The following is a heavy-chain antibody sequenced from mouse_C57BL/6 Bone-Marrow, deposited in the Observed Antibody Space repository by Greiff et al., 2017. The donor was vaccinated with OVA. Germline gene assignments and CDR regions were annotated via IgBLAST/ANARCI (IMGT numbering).Heavy chain of an antibody. V-gene: IGHV1-22*01. D-gene: IGHD2-3*01. CDR3: ARGWLLLYYAMDY. CDR2: INPNNGGT. Sequence: EVQLQQSGPELVKPGASVKMSCKASGYTFTDYNMHWVKQSHGKSLEWIGYINPNNGGTSYNQKFKGKATLTVNKSSSTAYMELRSLTSEDSAVYYCARGWLLLYYAMDYWGQGTSVTVSS. J-gene: IGHJ4*01. CDR1: GYTFTDYN.